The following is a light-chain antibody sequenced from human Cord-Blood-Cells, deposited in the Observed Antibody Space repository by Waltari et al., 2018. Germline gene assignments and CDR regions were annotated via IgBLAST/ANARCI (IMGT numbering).Light chain of an antibody. V-gene: IGKV4-1*01. Sequence: DIVMTQSPDSLAVSLGERATINCKSSQSVLYSSNNKNYLAWYQQKPGQPPKLLIYWASTREYGVPDRFSGSGSGTDFTLTISSLQAEDVAVYYCQQYYSKNTFGQGTKLEIK. CDR2: WAS. CDR1: QSVLYSSNNKNY. J-gene: IGKJ2*01. CDR3: QQYYSKNT.